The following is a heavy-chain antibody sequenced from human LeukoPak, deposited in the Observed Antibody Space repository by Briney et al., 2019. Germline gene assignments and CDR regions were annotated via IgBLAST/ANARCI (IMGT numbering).Heavy chain of an antibody. CDR2: ISSSSSYI. D-gene: IGHD6-13*01. J-gene: IGHJ4*02. CDR3: AKISSSWYFYYFDY. V-gene: IGHV3-21*04. CDR1: GFTFSSYS. Sequence: GGSLRLSCAASGFTFSSYSMNWVRQAPGKGLEWVSSISSSSSYIYYADSVKGRFTISRDNAKNSLYLQMNSLRAEDTAVYYCAKISSSWYFYYFDYWGQGTLVTVSS.